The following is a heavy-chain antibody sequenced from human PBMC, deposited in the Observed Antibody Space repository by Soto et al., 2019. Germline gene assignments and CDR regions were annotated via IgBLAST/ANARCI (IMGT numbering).Heavy chain of an antibody. V-gene: IGHV6-1*01. CDR2: TYYRSKWYN. J-gene: IGHJ6*02. CDR3: ARGGGRGIAAAGTGYYYYYGMDV. CDR1: GDSVSSNSAA. Sequence: SQTLSLTCXISGDSVSSNSAAWNWIRQSPSRGLEWLGRTYYRSKWYNDYAVSVKSRITINPDTSKNQFSLQLNSVTPEDTAVYYCARGGGRGIAAAGTGYYYYYGMDVWGQGTTVTVSS. D-gene: IGHD6-13*01.